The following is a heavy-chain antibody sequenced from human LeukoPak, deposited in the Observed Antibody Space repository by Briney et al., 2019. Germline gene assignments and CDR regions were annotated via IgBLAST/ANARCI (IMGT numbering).Heavy chain of an antibody. V-gene: IGHV3-64*02. CDR2: ITSNGGST. Sequence: PGGSLRLSCAASGFTFSSYGMHWVRQAPGRGLEYVSAITSNGGSTFYADSVKGRFTISRDNSKNTLYLQMGSLRAEDMAVYYCTRGPGYDYVWGSYRVDYWGQGTLVTVSS. CDR3: TRGPGYDYVWGSYRVDY. D-gene: IGHD3-16*02. J-gene: IGHJ4*02. CDR1: GFTFSSYG.